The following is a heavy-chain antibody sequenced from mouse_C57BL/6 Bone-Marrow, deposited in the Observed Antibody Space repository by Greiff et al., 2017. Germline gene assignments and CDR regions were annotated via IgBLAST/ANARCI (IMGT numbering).Heavy chain of an antibody. J-gene: IGHJ2*01. CDR3: ARGHNSVPDY. D-gene: IGHD3-1*01. Sequence: VQLQQPGAELVKPGASVKLSCKASGYTFTSYWMHWVKQRPGQGLEWIGMIHPNSGSTNYNEKFKSKATLTVDKSASTAYMQISSLTSEDSAVYYCARGHNSVPDYWGQGTTLTVSS. CDR1: GYTFTSYW. CDR2: IHPNSGST. V-gene: IGHV1-64*01.